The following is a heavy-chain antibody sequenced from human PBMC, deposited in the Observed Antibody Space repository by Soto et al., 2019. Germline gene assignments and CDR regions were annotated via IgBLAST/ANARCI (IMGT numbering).Heavy chain of an antibody. J-gene: IGHJ5*02. CDR2: IYYSGTT. D-gene: IGHD6-13*01. CDR1: GGSISSGGYY. CDR3: ARVFSDSSSFFDP. V-gene: IGHV4-31*03. Sequence: TSGTLSLTCTVSGGSISSGGYYWSWIRQHPGKGLEWIGYIYYSGTTSYNPSLKSRVTISVDTSKDQFSLKLSSVTAADTAVYYCARVFSDSSSFFDPWGQGTLVTVSS.